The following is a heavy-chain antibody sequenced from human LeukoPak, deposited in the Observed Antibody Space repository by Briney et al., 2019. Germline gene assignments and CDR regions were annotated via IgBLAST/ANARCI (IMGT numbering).Heavy chain of an antibody. Sequence: PGGSLRLSCSASGFTFSIYAIHWVRQAPGKGLEYVSAISDNGGSTYYADSVKGRFTISRDNSKNTLYLQMSSLRAEDTAVYYCVKYSSGWYDYWGQGTLVTVSS. CDR1: GFTFSIYA. D-gene: IGHD6-19*01. J-gene: IGHJ4*02. V-gene: IGHV3-64D*06. CDR2: ISDNGGST. CDR3: VKYSSGWYDY.